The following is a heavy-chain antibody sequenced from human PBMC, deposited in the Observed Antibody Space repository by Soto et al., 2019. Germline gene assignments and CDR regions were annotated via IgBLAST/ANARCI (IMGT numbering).Heavy chain of an antibody. V-gene: IGHV4-34*01. CDR2: INHSGST. J-gene: IGHJ4*02. Sequence: SETLSLTCAVYGGSFSGYYWTWIRQPPGTGLERIGEINHSGSTNYNPSLKSRVTISVDTSKNQFSLKLTSVTAADTAVYYCARDKITGLLDYWGQGTLVTVSS. CDR3: ARDKITGLLDY. CDR1: GGSFSGYY. D-gene: IGHD2-8*02.